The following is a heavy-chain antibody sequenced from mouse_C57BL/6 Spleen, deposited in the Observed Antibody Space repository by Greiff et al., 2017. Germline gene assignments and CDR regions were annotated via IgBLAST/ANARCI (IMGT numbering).Heavy chain of an antibody. V-gene: IGHV1-55*01. CDR1: GYTFTSYW. J-gene: IGHJ3*01. Sequence: QVQLQQPGAELVKPGASVKMSCKASGYTFTSYWITWVKQRPGQGLEWIGDIYPGSGSTNYNEKFKSKATLTVDTSSSTAYMQLSSLTSEDSAVYCCARGGQLRPAWFAYWGQGTLVTVSA. CDR3: ARGGQLRPAWFAY. CDR2: IYPGSGST. D-gene: IGHD3-2*02.